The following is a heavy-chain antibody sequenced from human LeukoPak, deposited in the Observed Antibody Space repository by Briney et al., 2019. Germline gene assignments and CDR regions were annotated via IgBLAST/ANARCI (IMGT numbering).Heavy chain of an antibody. Sequence: RPGGSLRLSCAASGFTFDDYGMSWVRQAPGKGLEWVSGINWNGGSTGYADSVKGRFTISRDNAKNSLYLQMNSLRAEDTALYYCAREGDYDSSGSLDYWGQGTLVTVSS. CDR1: GFTFDDYG. V-gene: IGHV3-20*04. J-gene: IGHJ4*02. CDR3: AREGDYDSSGSLDY. D-gene: IGHD3-22*01. CDR2: INWNGGST.